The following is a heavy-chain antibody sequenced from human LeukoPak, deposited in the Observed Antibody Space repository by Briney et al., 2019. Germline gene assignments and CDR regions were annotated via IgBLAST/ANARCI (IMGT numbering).Heavy chain of an antibody. Sequence: SETLSLTCGASGGSISNTNWWSWVRQPPGQGLEWIGEISLSGLTNYNPSLKSRVTVSLDKSKNHLSLNLTSVTAADTAVYYCATAPILRGEAGEQYKYGMDVWGQGTTVIVSS. V-gene: IGHV4-4*02. CDR2: ISLSGLT. CDR1: GGSISNTNW. D-gene: IGHD2-2*02. CDR3: ATAPILRGEAGEQYKYGMDV. J-gene: IGHJ6*02.